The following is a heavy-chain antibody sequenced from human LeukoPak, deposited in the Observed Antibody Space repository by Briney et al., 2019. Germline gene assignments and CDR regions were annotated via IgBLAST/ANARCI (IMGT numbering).Heavy chain of an antibody. CDR3: ARHYYYVSSGLFHY. J-gene: IGHJ4*02. D-gene: IGHD3-22*01. CDR2: IYFSGST. CDR1: GGSISSYY. Sequence: PSETLSLTCTVSGGSISSYYWSWIRQPPGKGLEWIGYIYFSGSTNSNPSLKSRVTISVDTSKNQFSLKLSSVTAADTALYYCARHYYYVSSGLFHYWGQGTLVTVSS. V-gene: IGHV4-59*01.